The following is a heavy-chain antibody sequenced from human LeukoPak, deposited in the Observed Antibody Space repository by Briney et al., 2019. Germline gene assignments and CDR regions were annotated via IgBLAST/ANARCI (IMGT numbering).Heavy chain of an antibody. CDR1: GDSISSGDYY. D-gene: IGHD6-25*01. CDR3: ARDKRDAFDI. Sequence: SQTLSLTCAVSGDSISSGDYYWSWIRQPPGKGLEWIGYIYYSGSTYYNPSLKSRVTISVDTSKDQFSLKLSSVAAADTAVYYCARDKRDAFDIWGQGTMVTVSS. J-gene: IGHJ3*02. V-gene: IGHV4-30-4*08. CDR2: IYYSGST.